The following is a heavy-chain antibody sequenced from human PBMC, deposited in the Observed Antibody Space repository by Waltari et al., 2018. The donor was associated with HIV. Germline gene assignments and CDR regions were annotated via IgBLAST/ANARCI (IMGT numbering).Heavy chain of an antibody. V-gene: IGHV1-3*04. CDR1: GYTFTNSA. CDR3: ARGWGTATPNFFDY. CDR2: IHTGSGDT. D-gene: IGHD1-7*01. Sequence: QVQLVQSGAEVRKPGASVKLSCKASGYTFTNSAMHWVRQAPGQSLQWMGWIHTGSGDTKYSQNFQARATITRDTSASTAYMELSSLRSEDTALYYCARGWGTATPNFFDYWGQGTLVTFSS. J-gene: IGHJ4*02.